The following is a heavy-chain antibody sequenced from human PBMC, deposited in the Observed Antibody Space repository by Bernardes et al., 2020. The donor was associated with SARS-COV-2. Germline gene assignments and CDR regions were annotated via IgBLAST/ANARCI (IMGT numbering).Heavy chain of an antibody. D-gene: IGHD1-7*01. CDR1: GFTVSSNY. CDR3: AKDWAGTTDYYYYGMDV. V-gene: IGHV3-53*01. J-gene: IGHJ6*02. Sequence: GGSLRLSCAASGFTVSSNYMSWVRQAPGKGLEWVSVIYSGGSTYYADSVKGRFTISRDNSKNTLYLQMNSLRAEDTAVYYCAKDWAGTTDYYYYGMDVWGQGTTVTVSS. CDR2: IYSGGST.